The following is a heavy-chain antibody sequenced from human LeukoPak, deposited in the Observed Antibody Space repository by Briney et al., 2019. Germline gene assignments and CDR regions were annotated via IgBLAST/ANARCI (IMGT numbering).Heavy chain of an antibody. D-gene: IGHD3-9*01. Sequence: GGSLRLSCAASGFTFSSYSMSWVRQAPGKGLEWVSSISSSSSYIYYADSVKGRFTISRDNSKNTLYLQMNSLRAEDTAVYYCGTGYHYYYYYYMDVWGKGTTVTISS. CDR3: GTGYHYYYYYYMDV. J-gene: IGHJ6*03. V-gene: IGHV3-21*04. CDR2: ISSSSSYI. CDR1: GFTFSSYS.